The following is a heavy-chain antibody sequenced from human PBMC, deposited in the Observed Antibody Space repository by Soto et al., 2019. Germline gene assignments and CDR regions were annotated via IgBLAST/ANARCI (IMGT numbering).Heavy chain of an antibody. CDR3: ARGRYDYSNYGNWFDP. D-gene: IGHD4-4*01. Sequence: SETLSLTCAVSGGSISSSNWWSWVRQPPGKGLEWIGRIYTSGSTNYNPSLKSRVTMSVDTSKNQFSLKLSSVTAADTAVYYCARGRYDYSNYGNWFDPWGQGTLVTVSS. V-gene: IGHV4-4*02. CDR2: IYTSGST. CDR1: GGSISSSNW. J-gene: IGHJ5*02.